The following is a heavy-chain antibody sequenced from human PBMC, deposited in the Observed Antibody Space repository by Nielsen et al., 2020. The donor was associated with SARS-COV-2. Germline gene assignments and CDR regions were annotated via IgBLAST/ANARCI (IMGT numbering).Heavy chain of an antibody. J-gene: IGHJ4*02. Sequence: SQTLSLTCTVSGASISSSDSYWTWIRQPPGKGLEWTGYIYYSGRTFYSPSLKSRVTISLDTSKNQFSLKLPSVTAADTAVYYCASLPALNNYSDSWGQGTLVTVSS. D-gene: IGHD2/OR15-2a*01. CDR2: IYYSGRT. V-gene: IGHV4-30-4*01. CDR1: GASISSSDSY. CDR3: ASLPALNNYSDS.